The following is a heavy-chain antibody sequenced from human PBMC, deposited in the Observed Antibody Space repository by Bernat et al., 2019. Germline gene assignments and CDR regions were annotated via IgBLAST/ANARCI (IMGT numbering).Heavy chain of an antibody. CDR2: INPSGST. CDR1: GGSFSGYY. D-gene: IGHD6-6*01. Sequence: QVQLQQWGAGLLKPSETLSLTCAVYGGSFSGYYWSWIRQPPGKGLEWIGEINPSGSTNYNPSLKSRVTISVDTSKNQFSLKLSSVTAADTAVYYCARMTHRRAPYGSSYDWGQGTLVTVSS. V-gene: IGHV4-34*01. J-gene: IGHJ4*02. CDR3: ARMTHRRAPYGSSYD.